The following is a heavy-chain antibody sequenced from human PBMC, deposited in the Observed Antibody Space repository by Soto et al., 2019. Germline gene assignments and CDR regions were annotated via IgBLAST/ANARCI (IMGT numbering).Heavy chain of an antibody. CDR3: AKEPTSYASSAQFDS. CDR2: ISGGGGST. CDR1: GFSFSIYA. Sequence: EVQLLDSGGRLVQPGGSLRLSCAASGFSFSIYAMNWVRQAPGKGLEWVSGISGGGGSTYYADSVKGRFTISRDNSKNTRYLQMNSLRVEDTAVYYCAKEPTSYASSAQFDSWGQGTLVTVSS. V-gene: IGHV3-23*01. J-gene: IGHJ4*02. D-gene: IGHD3-22*01.